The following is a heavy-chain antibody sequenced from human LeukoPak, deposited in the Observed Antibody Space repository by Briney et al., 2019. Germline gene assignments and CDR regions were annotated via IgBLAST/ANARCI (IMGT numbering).Heavy chain of an antibody. CDR2: MNPNSGNT. D-gene: IGHD6-13*01. Sequence: ASVKVSCKASGYTFTSYDFNWVRQASGQGLAWMGWMNPNSGNTGYAQKFQGRVTMTRNTSISTAYMELSSLRSEDTVVYYCARGLRREQQLLRAFDSWGQGTLVTVSS. CDR1: GYTFTSYD. V-gene: IGHV1-8*01. CDR3: ARGLRREQQLLRAFDS. J-gene: IGHJ4*02.